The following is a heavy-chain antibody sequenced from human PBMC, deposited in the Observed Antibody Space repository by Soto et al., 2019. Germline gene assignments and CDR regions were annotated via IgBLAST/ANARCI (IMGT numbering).Heavy chain of an antibody. V-gene: IGHV3-53*01. CDR3: ARSYYFDY. CDR2: IYSGGST. J-gene: IGHJ4*02. CDR1: GFTVSSYY. Sequence: GGSLRLSCAASGFTVSSYYVSWVRQAPGKGLEWVSVIYSGGSTFHADSVKGRFTISRDNSKNTLYLQMNSLRAEDTAVYYCARSYYFDYWGQGTLVTAPQ.